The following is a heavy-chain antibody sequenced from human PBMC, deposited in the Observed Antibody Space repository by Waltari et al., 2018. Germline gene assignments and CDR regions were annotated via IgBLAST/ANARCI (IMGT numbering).Heavy chain of an antibody. CDR3: ALSGYDSYYFDY. Sequence: QMQLVQSGAEVKKTGSSVKVSCKASGYTFTYRYLHWVRQAPGQALEWMGWIQPSNGNTNYAQKFQDRVTMTRDRSMSTAYMEMSSLRSEDTAMYYCALSGYDSYYFDYWGQGTLVTVSS. V-gene: IGHV1-45*02. CDR1: GYTFTYRY. D-gene: IGHD5-12*01. CDR2: IQPSNGNT. J-gene: IGHJ4*02.